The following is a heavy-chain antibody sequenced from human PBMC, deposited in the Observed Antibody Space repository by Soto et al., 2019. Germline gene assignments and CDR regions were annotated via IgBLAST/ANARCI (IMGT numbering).Heavy chain of an antibody. J-gene: IGHJ4*02. CDR3: ASISEYGDHPARFYY. V-gene: IGHV5-51*01. Sequence: GESLKISCKGSGYSFTSYWIGWVRQMPGKGLEWMGIIYPGDSDTRYSPSFQGQVTISADKSISTAYLQWSSLKASDTAMYYCASISEYGDHPARFYYSGQGTLVTVS. D-gene: IGHD4-17*01. CDR1: GYSFTSYW. CDR2: IYPGDSDT.